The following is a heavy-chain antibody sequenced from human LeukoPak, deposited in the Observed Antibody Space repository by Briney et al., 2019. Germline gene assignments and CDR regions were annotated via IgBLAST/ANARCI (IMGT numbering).Heavy chain of an antibody. CDR1: GGSISSYY. J-gene: IGHJ5*02. CDR2: IYYSGST. CDR3: ARGVVVLAAKSLNWFDL. V-gene: IGHV4-59*01. Sequence: PSETLSLTCTVSGGSISSYYWSWIRQPPGKGLEWIGYIYYSGSTNYNPALKSRGTISVDTSKNQFSLKLSSVTAADTAVYYCARGVVVLAAKSLNWFDLWGEGTLVPVSS. D-gene: IGHD2-2*01.